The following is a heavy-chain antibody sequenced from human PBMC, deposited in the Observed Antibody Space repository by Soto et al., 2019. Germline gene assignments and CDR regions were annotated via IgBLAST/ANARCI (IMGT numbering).Heavy chain of an antibody. CDR3: AKGIAAAGTRCFEY. D-gene: IGHD6-13*01. CDR2: ISGSGCST. V-gene: IGHV3-23*01. J-gene: IGHJ4*02. Sequence: PRLSCEASVFTFSSYAMIWVRPSPGKVLEWVSAISGSGCSTYYADSVKGRFTISRDNSKNTLYLQMNSLRAEDTAVYYCAKGIAAAGTRCFEYWGQGTLVTVSS. CDR1: VFTFSSYA.